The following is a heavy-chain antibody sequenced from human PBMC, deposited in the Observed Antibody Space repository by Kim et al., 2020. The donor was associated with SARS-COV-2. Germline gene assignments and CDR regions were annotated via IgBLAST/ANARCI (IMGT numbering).Heavy chain of an antibody. V-gene: IGHV3-53*01. Sequence: WGSLRLSCAASGFSVNRFYMTWVRQAPGKGLEWVSVIYYDGNTDYADSGRGRFTISRDSSKNTLYLQMNSLRAEDTAVYYCARDHLDGYNIWGQGTLVTV. CDR2: IYYDGNT. CDR1: GFSVNRFY. CDR3: ARDHLDGYNI. J-gene: IGHJ4*02. D-gene: IGHD5-12*01.